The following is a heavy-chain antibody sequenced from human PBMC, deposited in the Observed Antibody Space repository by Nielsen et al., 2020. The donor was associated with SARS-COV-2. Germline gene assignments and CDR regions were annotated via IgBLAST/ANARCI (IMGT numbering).Heavy chain of an antibody. V-gene: IGHV3-48*03. CDR1: GFTFSSYE. Sequence: GGSLRLSCAASGFTFSSYEMNWVRQAPGKGLEWVSYITSSGSAIYYADSVRGRFTISRDNAKNSLYLQMNSLRAEGTAVYYCARRVRCDYWGQGTLVTVSS. D-gene: IGHD3-16*01. CDR3: ARRVRCDY. J-gene: IGHJ4*02. CDR2: ITSSGSAI.